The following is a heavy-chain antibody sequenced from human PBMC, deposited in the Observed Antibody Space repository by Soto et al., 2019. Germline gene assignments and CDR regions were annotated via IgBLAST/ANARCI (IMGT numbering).Heavy chain of an antibody. Sequence: EGSLRLSCAASGFTFSSYSMNWVRQAPGKGLEWVSYISSSSSTIYYADSVKGRFTISRDNAKNSLYLQMNSLRAEDTAVYYCARDRGLGMRYFDYWGQGTLVTVSS. V-gene: IGHV3-48*04. CDR2: ISSSSSTI. J-gene: IGHJ4*02. CDR3: ARDRGLGMRYFDY. D-gene: IGHD7-27*01. CDR1: GFTFSSYS.